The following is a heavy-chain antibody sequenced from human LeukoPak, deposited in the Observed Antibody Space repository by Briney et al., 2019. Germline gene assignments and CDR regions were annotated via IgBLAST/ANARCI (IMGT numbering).Heavy chain of an antibody. CDR1: GFTFRNYA. J-gene: IGHJ4*02. V-gene: IGHV3-30*04. Sequence: PGNSLRLSCAASGFTFRNYAMHWVRQAPGKGLEWVTTVSNDGRNIFYTDSVKGRFIITRDNSKDTLYLQMNSLRIEDTALYYCARHWGFDYWGQGAWSPSPQ. CDR2: VSNDGRNI. D-gene: IGHD7-27*01. CDR3: ARHWGFDY.